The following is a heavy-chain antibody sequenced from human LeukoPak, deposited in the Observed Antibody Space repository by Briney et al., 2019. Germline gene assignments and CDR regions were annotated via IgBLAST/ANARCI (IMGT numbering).Heavy chain of an antibody. D-gene: IGHD3-10*01. CDR2: INPSGGST. CDR1: GYTFTSYY. J-gene: IGHJ4*02. CDR3: ARSYGSGSHFDY. Sequence: ASVKVSCNASGYTFTSYYMHWLRQAPGQGLEWMGIINPSGGSTSYAQKFQGRVTMTRDTSTSTVYMELSSLRSEDTAVYYCARSYGSGSHFDYWGQGTLVTVSS. V-gene: IGHV1-46*01.